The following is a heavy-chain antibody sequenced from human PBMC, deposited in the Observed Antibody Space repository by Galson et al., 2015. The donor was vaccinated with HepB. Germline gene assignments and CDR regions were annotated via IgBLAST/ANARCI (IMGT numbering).Heavy chain of an antibody. CDR1: GGSISSSSHY. CDR2: IYYGGST. CDR3: VRHRTYYFDY. V-gene: IGHV4-39*01. Sequence: SETLSLTCSVSGGSISSSSHYWGWVRQPPGTGLEWIGSIYYGGSTSYNSSLKSRVTISADTSKNQFSLKVSSVTAADTAVYFCVRHRTYYFDYWGQGTLVTVSS. J-gene: IGHJ4*02.